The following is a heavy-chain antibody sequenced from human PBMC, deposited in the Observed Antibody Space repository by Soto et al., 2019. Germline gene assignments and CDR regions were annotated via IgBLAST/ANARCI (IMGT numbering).Heavy chain of an antibody. CDR3: ARGGAYYYDSSGYYPAPSYYYYGMDV. J-gene: IGHJ6*02. CDR2: IYHSGST. V-gene: IGHV4-30-2*01. Sequence: PSETLSLTCAVSGGSISSGGYSWSWIRQPPGKGLEWIGYIYHSGSTYYNPSLKGRVTISVDRSKNQFSLKLSSVTAADTAVYYCARGGAYYYDSSGYYPAPSYYYYGMDVWGQGTTVTVSS. D-gene: IGHD3-22*01. CDR1: GGSISSGGYS.